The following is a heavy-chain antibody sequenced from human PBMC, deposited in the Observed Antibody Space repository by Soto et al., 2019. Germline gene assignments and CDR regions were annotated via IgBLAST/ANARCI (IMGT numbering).Heavy chain of an antibody. CDR1: GFTFSSYS. CDR3: ARVIEAYSNYGMDV. CDR2: ISSSSSTI. J-gene: IGHJ6*02. Sequence: PGGSLRLSCAASGFTFSSYSMNWVCQAPGKGLEWVSYISSSSSTIYYADSVKGRFTISRDNAKNSLYLQMNSLRDEDTAVYYCARVIEAYSNYGMDVWGQGTTVTVSS. V-gene: IGHV3-48*02. D-gene: IGHD3-16*02.